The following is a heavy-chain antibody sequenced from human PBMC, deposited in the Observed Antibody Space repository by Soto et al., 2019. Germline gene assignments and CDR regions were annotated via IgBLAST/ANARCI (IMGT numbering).Heavy chain of an antibody. CDR1: GDSISTPHYY. V-gene: IGHV4-30-2*01. J-gene: IGHJ4*02. D-gene: IGHD2-2*01. Sequence: SETLSLTCTASGDSISTPHYYWSWIRQPPGKGLEWIGYMYHSGSTYYNPSLKSRVTISVDRSKNQFSLRLSSVTAADTAVYYCARVPAPWGQGTLVTVSS. CDR2: MYHSGST. CDR3: ARVPAP.